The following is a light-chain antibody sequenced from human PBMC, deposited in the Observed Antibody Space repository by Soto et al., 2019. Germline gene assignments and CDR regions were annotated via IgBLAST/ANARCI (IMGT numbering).Light chain of an antibody. J-gene: IGKJ1*01. CDR3: QQRTKWRT. Sequence: EIVMTQSPATLSVSPGERATLSCRASQSVSSNLAWYQQKPGQAPRLLIYGASTRATGIPARFSGSGSGTEFTLTISSLQSEDFAVYYCQQRTKWRTFGQGTKVDIK. CDR1: QSVSSN. V-gene: IGKV3-15*01. CDR2: GAS.